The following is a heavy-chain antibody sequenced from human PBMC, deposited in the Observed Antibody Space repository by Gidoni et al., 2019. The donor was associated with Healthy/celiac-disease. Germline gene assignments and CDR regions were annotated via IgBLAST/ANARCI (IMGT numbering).Heavy chain of an antibody. CDR1: GFTFTSSA. D-gene: IGHD1-26*01. Sequence: QLQLVQSGPEVKKPGTSVKVSCKASGFTFTSSAMHGVRQARGQRLEGKGWIVVGSGNTNYEQKFQERVTITRDMSTSTAYMELSSLRSEDTAVYYCAASSEVGATTSYYYYGMDVWGQGTTVTVSS. CDR3: AASSEVGATTSYYYYGMDV. J-gene: IGHJ6*02. CDR2: IVVGSGNT. V-gene: IGHV1-58*02.